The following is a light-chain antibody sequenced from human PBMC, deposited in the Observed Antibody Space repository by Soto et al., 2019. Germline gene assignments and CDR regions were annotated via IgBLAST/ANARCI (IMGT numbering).Light chain of an antibody. CDR1: SSDIGGYNY. V-gene: IGLV2-14*03. CDR2: DVS. Sequence: QSALTQPASVSGSPGQSITISCTGTSSDIGGYNYVSWYQLHPGKAPKLMIYDVSSRPSGVSNRFSGSKSGSTASLTISGLQAEDEADYFCSSYTSSCTLYVFGTGTKVTVL. CDR3: SSYTSSCTLYV. J-gene: IGLJ1*01.